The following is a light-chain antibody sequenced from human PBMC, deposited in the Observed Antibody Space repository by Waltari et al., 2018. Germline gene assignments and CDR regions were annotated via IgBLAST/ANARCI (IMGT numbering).Light chain of an antibody. V-gene: IGKV3-20*01. CDR1: QSIGRS. Sequence: EIVLTQSPGTLSLSPGERANLSCRASQSIGRSLVWYQQKPGQAPRLLIYDVSRRATGIPYRFSGSGYGTDFSLTISRLEPEDFAVYYCQKYERLPATFGQGTTVEIK. CDR2: DVS. CDR3: QKYERLPAT. J-gene: IGKJ1*01.